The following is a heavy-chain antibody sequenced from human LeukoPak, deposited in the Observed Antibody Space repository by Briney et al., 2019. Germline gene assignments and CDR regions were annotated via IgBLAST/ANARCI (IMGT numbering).Heavy chain of an antibody. CDR1: GFTVSSNY. CDR2: IYSGGST. D-gene: IGHD3-10*01. V-gene: IGHV3-53*01. Sequence: GGSLRLSCAASGFTVSSNYMSWVRQAPGKGLEWVSVIYSGGSTYYADSVKGRFTISRDNSKNTLYLQMNSLRAEDTAVYYCARGGGPTRWFGEFFWGQGTLVTVSS. CDR3: ARGGGPTRWFGEFF. J-gene: IGHJ4*02.